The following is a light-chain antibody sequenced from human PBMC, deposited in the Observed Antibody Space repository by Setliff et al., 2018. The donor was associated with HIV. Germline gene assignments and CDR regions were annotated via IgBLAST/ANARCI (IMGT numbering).Light chain of an antibody. CDR1: SSNIGGNT. CDR3: AAWDGSLNGYV. V-gene: IGLV1-44*01. J-gene: IGLJ1*01. CDR2: SNN. Sequence: QSVLTQPPSASGTPGQRVTISCSGSSSNIGGNTVNWYQQLPGTAPKLLIYSNNQRPSGVPDRFPGSKSGTSASLAISGLQSEDEADYYCAAWDGSLNGYVFGAGTKVTVL.